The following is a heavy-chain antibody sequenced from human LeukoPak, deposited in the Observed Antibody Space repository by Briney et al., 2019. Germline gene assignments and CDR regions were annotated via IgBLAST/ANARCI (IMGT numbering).Heavy chain of an antibody. CDR1: VFTFSTYV. D-gene: IGHD5-12*01. Sequence: GGSLRLSCAASVFTFSTYVMRWVRQAPGKGLEWVALISFDGTNKNYADSVRGRFTLSRDNSKNTPYLQMNTLRVEDTAVYYCAKANGAYSAYDLFDYWGQGTLVTVSS. J-gene: IGHJ4*02. CDR3: AKANGAYSAYDLFDY. V-gene: IGHV3-30*18. CDR2: ISFDGTNK.